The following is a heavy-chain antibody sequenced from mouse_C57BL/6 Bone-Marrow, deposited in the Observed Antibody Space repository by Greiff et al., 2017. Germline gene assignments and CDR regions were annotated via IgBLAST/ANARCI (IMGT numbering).Heavy chain of an antibody. CDR1: GFTFSSYG. D-gene: IGHD2-1*01. CDR3: ARHGNYLYYYAMDY. V-gene: IGHV5-6*02. Sequence: EVKLVESGGDLVKPGGSLKLSCAASGFTFSSYGMSWVRQTPDKRLEWVATISRGGSYTYYPDSVKGRFTISRDNAKNTLYLQMSSLKSEDTAMYYCARHGNYLYYYAMDYWGQGTSVTVSS. J-gene: IGHJ4*01. CDR2: ISRGGSYT.